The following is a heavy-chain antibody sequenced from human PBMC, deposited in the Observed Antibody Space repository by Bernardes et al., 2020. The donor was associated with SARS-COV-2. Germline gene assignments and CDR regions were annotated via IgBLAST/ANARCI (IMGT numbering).Heavy chain of an antibody. V-gene: IGHV4-31*03. CDR1: GGSISSGGYY. Sequence: SETLSLTCTVSGGSISSGGYYWSWIRQHPGKGLEWIGYIYYSGSTYYNPSLKSRVTISVDTSKNQFSLKLSSVTAADTAVYYCARVLTMIVVGTSWYFDLWGRGTLVTVSS. CDR2: IYYSGST. CDR3: ARVLTMIVVGTSWYFDL. D-gene: IGHD3-22*01. J-gene: IGHJ2*01.